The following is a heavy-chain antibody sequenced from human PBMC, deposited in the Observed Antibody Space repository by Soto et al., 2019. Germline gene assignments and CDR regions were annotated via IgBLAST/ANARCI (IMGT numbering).Heavy chain of an antibody. CDR2: IYYSGST. J-gene: IGHJ5*02. CDR3: ARDLGDTASSGFDP. Sequence: QVQLQESGPGLVKPSETLSLTCTVSGGSISSYYWSWIRQPPGKGLEWIGYIYYSGSTNYNPSLKSRVTXXVXTXXNQFSLKLSSVTAADTVVYYCARDLGDTASSGFDPWGQGTLVTVSS. V-gene: IGHV4-59*01. CDR1: GGSISSYY. D-gene: IGHD5-18*01.